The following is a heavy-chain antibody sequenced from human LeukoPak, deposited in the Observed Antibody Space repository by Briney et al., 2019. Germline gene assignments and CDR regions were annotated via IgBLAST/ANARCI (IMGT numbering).Heavy chain of an antibody. D-gene: IGHD5-12*01. J-gene: IGHJ4*02. Sequence: GSLRLSCAASGFTFDDYAMHWVRQAPGKGLEWVSLISGDGGSTYYADSVKGRFTISRDNSKNSLYLQMNSLRTEDTALYYCVNGVVATDPFDYWGQGTLVTVSS. CDR1: GFTFDDYA. V-gene: IGHV3-43*02. CDR3: VNGVVATDPFDY. CDR2: ISGDGGST.